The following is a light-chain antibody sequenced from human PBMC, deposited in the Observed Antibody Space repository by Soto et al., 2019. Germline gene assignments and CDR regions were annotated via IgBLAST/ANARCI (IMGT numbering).Light chain of an antibody. CDR3: CTDTGRDFYI. Sequence: QSALTQPPSASGSLGQSVTISCTGTSSDVGVHNFVSWYQQSPGKAPKLLIYEVTKWPAGVPDRFSGSKSGNTASLTVSGLQAEDEADYYCCTDTGRDFYILGGGTKLTVL. CDR1: SSDVGVHNF. V-gene: IGLV2-8*01. CDR2: EVT. J-gene: IGLJ2*01.